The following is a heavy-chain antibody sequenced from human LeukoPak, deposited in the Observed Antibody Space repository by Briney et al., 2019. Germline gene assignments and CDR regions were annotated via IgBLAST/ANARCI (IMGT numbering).Heavy chain of an antibody. CDR2: ISYDGSNK. Sequence: GGSLRLSCAASGFPFSSYEMNWVRQAPGKGLEGVAVISYDGSNKYYADSVKGRFTISRDNSKNTLYLQMNSLRAEDTAVYYCAREGAAAGNFDYWGQGTLVTVSS. J-gene: IGHJ4*02. CDR1: GFPFSSYE. V-gene: IGHV3-30*04. D-gene: IGHD6-13*01. CDR3: AREGAAAGNFDY.